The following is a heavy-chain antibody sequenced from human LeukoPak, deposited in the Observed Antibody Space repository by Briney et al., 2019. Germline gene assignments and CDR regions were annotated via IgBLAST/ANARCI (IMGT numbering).Heavy chain of an antibody. Sequence: PGGSLRLSYAASGFTFSSYEMNWVRQAPGKGLEWVSYISSSGSTIYYADSVKGRFTISRDNAKNSLYLQMNSLRAEDTAVYYCASLTDLEGYFQHWGQGTLVTVSS. CDR2: ISSSGSTI. J-gene: IGHJ1*01. V-gene: IGHV3-48*03. CDR3: ASLTDLEGYFQH. D-gene: IGHD1-1*01. CDR1: GFTFSSYE.